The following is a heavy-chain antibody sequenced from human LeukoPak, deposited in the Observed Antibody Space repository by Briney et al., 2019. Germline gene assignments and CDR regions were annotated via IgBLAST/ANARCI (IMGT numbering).Heavy chain of an antibody. CDR2: ISSSGSNI. CDR3: AELGITMIGGV. V-gene: IGHV3-48*04. J-gene: IGHJ6*04. CDR1: GFTFSSAG. Sequence: PGGSLTLSCAAAGFTFSSAGMTWVRQAPGKGLEGVSYISSSGSNIYYADSVKGRFTISRDNAKNSLYLQMKSLRAEDRAVYYCAELGITMIGGVWGKGTTVTISS. D-gene: IGHD3-10*02.